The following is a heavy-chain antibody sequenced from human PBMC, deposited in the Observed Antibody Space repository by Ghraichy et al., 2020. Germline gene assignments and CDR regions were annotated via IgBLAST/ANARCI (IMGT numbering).Heavy chain of an antibody. J-gene: IGHJ6*03. CDR1: GFSLSTSGMC. CDR2: IDWDDDK. CDR3: ARSPYIAVAGGRPKSVYYYYYMDV. Sequence: SGPTLVKPTQTLTLTCTFSGFSLSTSGMCVSWIRQPPGKALEWLALIDWDDDKYYSTSLKTRLTISKDTSKNQVVLTMTNMDPVDTATYYCARSPYIAVAGGRPKSVYYYYYMDVWGKGTTVTVSS. V-gene: IGHV2-70*01. D-gene: IGHD6-19*01.